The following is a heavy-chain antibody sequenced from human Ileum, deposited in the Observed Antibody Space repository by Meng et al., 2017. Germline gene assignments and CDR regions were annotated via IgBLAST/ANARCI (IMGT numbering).Heavy chain of an antibody. J-gene: IGHJ5*02. V-gene: IGHV4-34*01. CDR1: GGSFSGYY. Sequence: QVQLQQWGAGLLKPSETLSLTCAVYGGSFSGYYWSWIRQPPGKGLEWIGEINHSGSTNYNPSLKSRVTISVDTSKNQFSLKLSSVTAADTAIYYCARGVVTYYDSSTLTWFDPWGQGALVTVSS. CDR2: INHSGST. D-gene: IGHD3-22*01. CDR3: ARGVVTYYDSSTLTWFDP.